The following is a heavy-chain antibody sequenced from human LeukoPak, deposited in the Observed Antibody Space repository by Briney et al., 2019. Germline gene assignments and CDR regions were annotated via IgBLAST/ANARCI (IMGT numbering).Heavy chain of an antibody. CDR1: GYIFTYYY. Sequence: AAVQVSCKASGYIFTYYYIHWVQQAPGRGLEWMGMINPSGGSTSYVQQFQGRVTMTRDMAASTVYMELSSLRSEDTAVYYRARASGGNPDAFDIWGQGTMVTVSS. D-gene: IGHD4-23*01. CDR3: ARASGGNPDAFDI. J-gene: IGHJ3*02. CDR2: INPSGGST. V-gene: IGHV1-46*01.